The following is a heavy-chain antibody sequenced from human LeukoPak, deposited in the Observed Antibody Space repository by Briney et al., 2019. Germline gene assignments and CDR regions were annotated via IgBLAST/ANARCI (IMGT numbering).Heavy chain of an antibody. Sequence: PGRSLRLSCAGPGFIFNNDAMHRVRQPPGKGLEWGSGISWNSGSIEYADSVKGRFTISRDNAKNSLYLQMNSLRVEDTAFYYCGKDNRRHYTSGPNPDSLHWGQGALVTVSS. CDR3: GKDNRRHYTSGPNPDSLH. CDR2: ISWNSGSI. J-gene: IGHJ4*02. V-gene: IGHV3-9*01. D-gene: IGHD6-19*01. CDR1: GFIFNNDA.